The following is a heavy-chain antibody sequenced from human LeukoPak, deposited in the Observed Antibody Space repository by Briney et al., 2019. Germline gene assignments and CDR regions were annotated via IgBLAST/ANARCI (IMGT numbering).Heavy chain of an antibody. V-gene: IGHV3-30*02. CDR3: AKDAYGSGSLFDY. D-gene: IGHD3-10*01. Sequence: PGGSLRLSCAASGFNFNSYGMDWVRQAPGKGLEWVAFIRYDGSNKYYVDSVKGRFTLFRDNSKNTLYLQMNSLRPEDTAVYYCAKDAYGSGSLFDYWGQGTLVTVSS. CDR2: IRYDGSNK. J-gene: IGHJ4*02. CDR1: GFNFNSYG.